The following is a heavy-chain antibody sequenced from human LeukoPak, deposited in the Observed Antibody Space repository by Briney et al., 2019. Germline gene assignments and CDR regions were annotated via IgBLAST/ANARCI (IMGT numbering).Heavy chain of an antibody. J-gene: IGHJ3*02. CDR3: ARAHGGRYAFDI. CDR1: GFTFSSYS. CDR2: ISSSSSYI. Sequence: GGSLRLSCAASGFTFSSYSMNWVRQAPGKGLEWVSSISSSSSYIYYADSVKGRFTISRDNAKNSLYLQMNSLRAEDTAVYYCARAHGGRYAFDIWGQGTMVTVSS. V-gene: IGHV3-21*01. D-gene: IGHD3-10*01.